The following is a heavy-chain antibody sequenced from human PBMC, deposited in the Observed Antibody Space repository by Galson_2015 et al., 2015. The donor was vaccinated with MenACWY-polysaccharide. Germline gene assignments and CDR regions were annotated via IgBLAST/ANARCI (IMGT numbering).Heavy chain of an antibody. V-gene: IGHV3-23*01. J-gene: IGHJ4*02. CDR3: SRYCSGIRCYSGLDY. D-gene: IGHD2-15*01. Sequence: SLRLSCAVSGFTFSNYFMTWVRQAPGKGLEWVSTVTSSGDATYYADSVKGRFTISRDNSRNTLYLQMNSLRAEDTAVYYCSRYCSGIRCYSGLDYWGQGTLVTVSS. CDR2: VTSSGDAT. CDR1: GFTFSNYF.